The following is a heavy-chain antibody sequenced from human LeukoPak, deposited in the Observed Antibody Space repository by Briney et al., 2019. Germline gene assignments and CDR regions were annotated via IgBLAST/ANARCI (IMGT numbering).Heavy chain of an antibody. CDR1: GGSFSGYH. D-gene: IGHD3-10*01. Sequence: SETLSLTCAVYGGSFSGYHWSWIRQPPGKGLEWIGEINHSGSTNYNPSLKSRVTISVDTSKNQFSLKLSSVTAADTAVYYCARGPRLLWFGETQYNWFDPRGQGTLVTVSS. CDR3: ARGPRLLWFGETQYNWFDP. V-gene: IGHV4-34*01. J-gene: IGHJ5*02. CDR2: INHSGST.